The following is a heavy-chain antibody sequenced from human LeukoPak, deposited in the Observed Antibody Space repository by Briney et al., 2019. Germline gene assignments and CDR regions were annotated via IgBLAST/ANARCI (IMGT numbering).Heavy chain of an antibody. J-gene: IGHJ4*02. V-gene: IGHV3-20*04. CDR2: INWNGGST. CDR3: ARGIRFLEWLSGFDY. CDR1: GFTFDDYG. Sequence: PGGSLRLSCAASGFTFDDYGMSWVRQVPGKGLECVSGINWNGGSTGYADSVKGRFTISRDNAKNSLYLQMDSLRVEDTALYYCARGIRFLEWLSGFDYWGQGTLVTVSS. D-gene: IGHD3-3*01.